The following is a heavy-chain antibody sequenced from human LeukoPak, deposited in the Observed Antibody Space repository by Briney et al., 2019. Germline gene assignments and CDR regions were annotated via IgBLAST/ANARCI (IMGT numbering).Heavy chain of an antibody. CDR2: ISYDISYK. V-gene: IGHV3-30*10. J-gene: IGHJ4*02. Sequence: RGSLRLSCAASGFSFTTYAMHWVRQAPGKGIGWEAFISYDISYKEYRGSVKGRFTISRDDSKNTVHLQMNSLRREDTAVYYCAREKIFGQAYFDNWGQGTLVTVSS. CDR3: AREKIFGQAYFDN. D-gene: IGHD3-10*01. CDR1: GFSFTTYA.